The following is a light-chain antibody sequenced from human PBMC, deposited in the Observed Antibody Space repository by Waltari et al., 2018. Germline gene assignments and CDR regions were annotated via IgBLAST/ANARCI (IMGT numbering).Light chain of an antibody. Sequence: DIQMTQSPSTLSASVGDRVTITCRASQSISNWLAWYQQKPGKAPKVLRYKSFTLQSGVPPRFSGSGSETEVSLTISSLQPDDFATYYCQQYNIWPYTFGQGTTLEI. V-gene: IGKV1-5*03. CDR2: KSF. J-gene: IGKJ2*01. CDR3: QQYNIWPYT. CDR1: QSISNW.